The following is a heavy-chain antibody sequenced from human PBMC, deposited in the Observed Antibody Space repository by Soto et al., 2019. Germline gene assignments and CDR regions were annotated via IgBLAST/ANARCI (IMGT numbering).Heavy chain of an antibody. D-gene: IGHD1-26*01. CDR1: GDSMNSGDYY. Sequence: QVQLQESGPGLVKPSQTLSLTCTVSGDSMNSGDYYWNWIRQSPGKGLEWIGHIYNGGNSYQNPFLKGRGTISVDTSKNQFFLRLTSVTVAATAVYYCAIDYWSSPYSMDVWGQGTAVTVSS. V-gene: IGHV4-30-4*01. CDR3: AIDYWSSPYSMDV. J-gene: IGHJ6*02. CDR2: IYNGGNS.